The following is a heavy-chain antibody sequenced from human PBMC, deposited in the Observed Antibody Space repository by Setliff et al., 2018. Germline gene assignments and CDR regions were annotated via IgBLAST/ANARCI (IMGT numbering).Heavy chain of an antibody. CDR1: GFTFSSYG. J-gene: IGHJ4*02. Sequence: LRLSCAASGFTFSSYGMHWVRQAPGKGLEWVAFVRYDGSNEYYGDSVKGRFTISRDNSKNTLYLQMNSLRAEDTAVYYCAKGGRDGYNSLDYWGQGTLVTVSS. CDR3: AKGGRDGYNSLDY. CDR2: VRYDGSNE. V-gene: IGHV3-30*02. D-gene: IGHD5-12*01.